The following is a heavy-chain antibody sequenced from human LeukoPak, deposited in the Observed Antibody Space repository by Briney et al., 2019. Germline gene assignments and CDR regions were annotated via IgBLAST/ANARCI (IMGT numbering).Heavy chain of an antibody. D-gene: IGHD2-21*01. CDR1: GFTFSNNG. CDR2: ISYDGSNK. V-gene: IGHV3-30*18. Sequence: GGSLRLSCAASGFTFSNNGMHWVRQAPGKGLEWVAVISYDGSNKYYADSVKGRFTISRDNSKNTLYLQMNSLRAEDTAVYYCAKGIPNDYWGQGTLVTVSS. J-gene: IGHJ4*02. CDR3: AKGIPNDY.